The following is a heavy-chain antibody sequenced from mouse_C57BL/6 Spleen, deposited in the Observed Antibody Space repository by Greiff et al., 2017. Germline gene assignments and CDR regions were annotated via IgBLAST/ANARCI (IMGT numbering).Heavy chain of an antibody. CDR2: ISNGGGST. V-gene: IGHV5-12*01. J-gene: IGHJ1*03. CDR1: GFTFSDYY. Sequence: DVKLVESGGGLVQPGGSLKLSCAASGFTFSDYYMYWVRQTPEKRLEWVAYISNGGGSTYYPDTVKGRFTISRDNAKNTLYLQMSRLKSEDTAMYYCARQEGYSNYGGYFDVWGTGTTVTVSS. D-gene: IGHD2-5*01. CDR3: ARQEGYSNYGGYFDV.